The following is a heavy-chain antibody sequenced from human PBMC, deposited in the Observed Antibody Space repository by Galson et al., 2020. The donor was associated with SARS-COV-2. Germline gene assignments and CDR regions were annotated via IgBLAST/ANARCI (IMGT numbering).Heavy chain of an antibody. Sequence: ASETLSLTCTVSGGSISSGDYYWSWIRQPPGKGLEWIGYIDYRGGTYYNPSLESRVTISVDTSKTQFSLKMSSMTAADTALYYCARTYIAVPGIDWYFDLWGRGTLVTVSS. J-gene: IGHJ2*01. D-gene: IGHD6-19*01. CDR1: GGSISSGDYY. CDR3: ARTYIAVPGIDWYFDL. V-gene: IGHV4-30-4*01. CDR2: IDYRGGT.